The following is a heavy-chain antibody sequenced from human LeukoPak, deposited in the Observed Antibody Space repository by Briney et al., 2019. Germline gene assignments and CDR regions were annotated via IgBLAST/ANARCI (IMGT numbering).Heavy chain of an antibody. V-gene: IGHV3-7*01. CDR2: IKQDGSEK. Sequence: PGGSLRLSCAASGFTFSSYWMSWVRQAPGKGLEWVANIKQDGSEKYYVDSVKGRFTTSRDNAKNSLYLQMNSLRAEDTAVYYCAREAFRVVVPAAEIDYWGQGTLVTVSS. D-gene: IGHD2-2*01. CDR1: GFTFSSYW. CDR3: AREAFRVVVPAAEIDY. J-gene: IGHJ4*02.